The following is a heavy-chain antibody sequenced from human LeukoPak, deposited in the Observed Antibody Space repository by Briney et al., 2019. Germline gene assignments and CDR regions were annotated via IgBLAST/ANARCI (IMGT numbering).Heavy chain of an antibody. CDR1: GFTLTSIH. CDR2: IYSGGST. D-gene: IGHD6-19*01. J-gene: IGHJ4*02. CDR3: ARAAVAGGENFGD. V-gene: IGHV3-53*01. Sequence: GGSLRPACAAYGFTLTSIHMSWVRQAPGKGLEWVSVIYSGGSTYYADSVKGRFTISSDNSKNTLYLQMNSLRAEDTAVYYCARAAVAGGENFGDWGQGKRVTVSS.